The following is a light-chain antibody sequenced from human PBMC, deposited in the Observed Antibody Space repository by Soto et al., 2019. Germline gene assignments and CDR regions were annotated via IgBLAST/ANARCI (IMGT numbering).Light chain of an antibody. CDR3: QQRTNWPPLFA. CDR1: QSVSTY. Sequence: EIVLTQSPATLSLSPGERATLSCRSSQSVSTYLAWYQQKPGQAPRLLIYDASIRATGVPARFRGSGSGTDFTLTISSLEAEDVALYYCQQRTNWPPLFAFGPGTRVDLK. CDR2: DAS. V-gene: IGKV3-11*01. J-gene: IGKJ3*01.